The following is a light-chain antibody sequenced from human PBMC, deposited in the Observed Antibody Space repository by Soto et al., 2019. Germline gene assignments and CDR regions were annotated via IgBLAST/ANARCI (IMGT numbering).Light chain of an antibody. CDR2: NES. CDR1: QSVSSN. V-gene: IGKV3-15*01. Sequence: ETVMTQSPATLSVSPGERATLSCRASQSVSSNLAWYQQKPGQAPRLLIYNESTRATGIPARFSGSGSGTEFTLTISSLQSEDFAVYYCHQYNNWPPYTFGQGTKVEIK. J-gene: IGKJ2*01. CDR3: HQYNNWPPYT.